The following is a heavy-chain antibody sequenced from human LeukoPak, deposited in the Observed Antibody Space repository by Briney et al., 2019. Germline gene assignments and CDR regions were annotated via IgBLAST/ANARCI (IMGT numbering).Heavy chain of an antibody. J-gene: IGHJ6*02. CDR2: ISGNNGDT. CDR3: ARDGYMVRGISLILPTYYNMDV. V-gene: IGHV1-18*01. Sequence: GDSVKVSCKASGYTLTSFGVSWVRQAPGQGLEWMGWISGNNGDTKYAQKFQGRVTMTTDTSTSTAYMELWGLRSDDTAVYYCARDGYMVRGISLILPTYYNMDVWGQGTTVTVSS. D-gene: IGHD3-10*01. CDR1: GYTLTSFG.